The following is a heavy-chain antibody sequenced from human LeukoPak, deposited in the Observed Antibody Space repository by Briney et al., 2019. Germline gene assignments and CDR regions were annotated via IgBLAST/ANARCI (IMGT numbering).Heavy chain of an antibody. J-gene: IGHJ3*02. CDR2: ISGSGGST. V-gene: IGHV3-23*01. Sequence: LPGGSLRLSCAASGFTFSSYAMSWVRQAPGKGLEWVSAISGSGGSTYYADSVKGRFTISKDNSKNTLYLQMNSLRAEDTAVYYCAKDSRAHCGGCEFDIWGQGTMVTVSS. D-gene: IGHD2-21*01. CDR1: GFTFSSYA. CDR3: AKDSRAHCGGCEFDI.